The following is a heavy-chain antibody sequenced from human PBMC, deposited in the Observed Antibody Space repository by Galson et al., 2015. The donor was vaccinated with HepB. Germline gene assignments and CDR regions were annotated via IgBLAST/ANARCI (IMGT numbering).Heavy chain of an antibody. D-gene: IGHD6-13*01. J-gene: IGHJ4*02. V-gene: IGHV1-24*01. CDR2: FDPEGGET. Sequence: SVKVSCKVSGYTLTELSMHWVRQAPGKGLEWMGGFDPEGGETIYAQKFQGRVTMTEDTSTDTAYMELNSPRADDTAVYYCARIVGRIGAPSNYFDYWGQGTLVTVAS. CDR3: ARIVGRIGAPSNYFDY. CDR1: GYTLTELS.